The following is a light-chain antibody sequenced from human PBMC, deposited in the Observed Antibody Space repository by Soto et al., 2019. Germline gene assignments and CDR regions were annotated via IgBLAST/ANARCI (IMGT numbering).Light chain of an antibody. CDR3: SSYTRGNTLV. J-gene: IGLJ1*01. Sequence: QSALTQPTSVSGSPGQSITISCTGTSNDVGGYNFVSWYQHHPGKAPKLVIYDVNNRPSGVSNRFSGSKSVNTASLTISGLQAEDEADYYCSSYTRGNTLVFGTGTKLTVL. CDR1: SNDVGGYNF. CDR2: DVN. V-gene: IGLV2-14*03.